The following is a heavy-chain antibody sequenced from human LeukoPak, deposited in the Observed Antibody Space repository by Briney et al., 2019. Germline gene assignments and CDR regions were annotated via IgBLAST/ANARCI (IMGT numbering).Heavy chain of an antibody. V-gene: IGHV4-59*01. D-gene: IGHD3-22*01. Sequence: SETLSLTCTVSGGSISSYYWSWIRQPLGKGLEWIGYIYYSGSTNYNPSLKSRVTISVDTSKNQFSLKLSSVTAADTAVYYCARTPRKDYYDSSGYYIENWGQGTLVTVSS. CDR1: GGSISSYY. CDR2: IYYSGST. J-gene: IGHJ4*02. CDR3: ARTPRKDYYDSSGYYIEN.